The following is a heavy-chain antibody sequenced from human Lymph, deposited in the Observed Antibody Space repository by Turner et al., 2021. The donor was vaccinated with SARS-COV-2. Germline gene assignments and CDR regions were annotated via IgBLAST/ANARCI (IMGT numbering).Heavy chain of an antibody. Sequence: QVQLVQSGTEVKKPGASVKVSCKAPGYTFTSYDINWVRQATGQGLEWRGSMNPNSGNTGYAQKFQGRVTMTRNTSISTAYMELSSLRSEDTAVYYCARGRYSGGGMDVWGQGTTVTVSS. CDR1: GYTFTSYD. V-gene: IGHV1-8*02. CDR3: ARGRYSGGGMDV. CDR2: MNPNSGNT. J-gene: IGHJ6*02. D-gene: IGHD1-26*01.